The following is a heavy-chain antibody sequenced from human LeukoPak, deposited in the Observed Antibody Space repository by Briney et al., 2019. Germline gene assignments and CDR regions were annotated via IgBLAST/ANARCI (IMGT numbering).Heavy chain of an antibody. CDR2: INHSGST. D-gene: IGHD2-15*01. V-gene: IGHV4-34*01. J-gene: IGHJ4*02. CDR1: GGSFSGYY. Sequence: SETLSLTCAVYGGSFSGYYWSWIRQPPGKGLEWIGEINHSGSTNYNPSLKSRVTISVDTSMNQFSLKLNSVTAADTAVYYCARGLVAANHFDSWGQGTLVTVSS. CDR3: ARGLVAANHFDS.